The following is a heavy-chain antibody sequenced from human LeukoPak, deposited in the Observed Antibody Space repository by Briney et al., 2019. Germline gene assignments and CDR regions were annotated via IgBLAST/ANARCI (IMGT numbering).Heavy chain of an antibody. V-gene: IGHV4-39*07. Sequence: SETLSLTCTVSGGSISSSSYYWGWIRQPPGKGLEWIGSMYYSGSTYYNPSLKSRVTISVDTSKNQFSLKLSSVTAADTAVYYCARGAASQYAFDIWGQGTMVTVSS. J-gene: IGHJ3*02. D-gene: IGHD6-25*01. CDR3: ARGAASQYAFDI. CDR2: MYYSGST. CDR1: GGSISSSSYY.